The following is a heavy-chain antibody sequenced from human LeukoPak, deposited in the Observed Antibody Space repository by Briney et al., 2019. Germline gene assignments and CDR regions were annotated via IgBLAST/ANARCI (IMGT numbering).Heavy chain of an antibody. CDR1: GGTFSSYA. J-gene: IGHJ6*03. V-gene: IGHV1-69*13. D-gene: IGHD5-24*01. CDR3: ARLAKEMTYYYYMDV. CDR2: IIPIFGTA. Sequence: GASVKVSCKASGGTFSSYAISWVRQAPGQGLEWMGGIIPIFGTANYAQKFQGRVTITADESTSTAYMELSSLRSEDTAVYYCARLAKEMTYYYYMDVWGKGTTVTISS.